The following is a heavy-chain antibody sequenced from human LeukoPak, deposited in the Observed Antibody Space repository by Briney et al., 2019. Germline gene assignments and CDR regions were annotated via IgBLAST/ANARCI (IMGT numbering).Heavy chain of an antibody. CDR2: INPNSGGT. CDR1: GYTFTGYY. CDR3: ARDMVRGANYYYYYMDV. D-gene: IGHD3-10*01. V-gene: IGHV1-2*02. J-gene: IGHJ6*03. Sequence: GASVKVSCKASGYTFTGYYMHWVRQAPGQGLEWMGWINPNSGGTNYAQKFQGRVTMTRDTSISTAYMELSRLRSDDTAVYYCARDMVRGANYYYYYMDVWGKGTTVTISS.